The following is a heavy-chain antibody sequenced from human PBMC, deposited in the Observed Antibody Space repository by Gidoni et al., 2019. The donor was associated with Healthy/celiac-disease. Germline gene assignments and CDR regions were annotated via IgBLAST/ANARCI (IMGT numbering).Heavy chain of an antibody. V-gene: IGHV4-59*01. J-gene: IGHJ4*02. CDR3: ARARPFIAAAGTASRYFDY. Sequence: QVQLQESGPGLVKPSETLSLTCTVSGGSISSYYWSWIRQPPGKGLEWIGYIYYSGSTNYNPSLKSRVTISVDTSKNQFSLKLSSVTAADTAVYYCARARPFIAAAGTASRYFDYWGQGTLVTVSS. CDR2: IYYSGST. CDR1: GGSISSYY. D-gene: IGHD6-13*01.